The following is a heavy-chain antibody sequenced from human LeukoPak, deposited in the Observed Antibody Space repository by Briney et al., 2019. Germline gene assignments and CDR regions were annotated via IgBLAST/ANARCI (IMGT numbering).Heavy chain of an antibody. Sequence: PTGGSLRLSCAASGFTFSSYGMHWVRQAPGKGLEWVAVISYDGSNKYYADSVKGRFTISRDNSKNTLYLQMNSLRAEDTAVYYCAKLIAVAGTTFDYWGQGTLVTVSS. CDR2: ISYDGSNK. D-gene: IGHD6-19*01. V-gene: IGHV3-30*18. CDR1: GFTFSSYG. CDR3: AKLIAVAGTTFDY. J-gene: IGHJ4*02.